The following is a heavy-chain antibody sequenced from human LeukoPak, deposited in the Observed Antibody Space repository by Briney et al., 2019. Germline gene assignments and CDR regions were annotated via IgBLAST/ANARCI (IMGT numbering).Heavy chain of an antibody. Sequence: ETLSPTCAVSGGPFSGYFWSWIRHSSRKGLEWIGEIHNSGTTNYNPSLNSRVTISEDTSKNQFYLNLSSVTAADTAVYYCARRYYYNLGSFPFDFWGQGTLVTVSS. CDR2: IHNSGTT. CDR1: GGPFSGYF. D-gene: IGHD3-10*01. J-gene: IGHJ4*02. CDR3: ARRYYYNLGSFPFDF. V-gene: IGHV4-34*01.